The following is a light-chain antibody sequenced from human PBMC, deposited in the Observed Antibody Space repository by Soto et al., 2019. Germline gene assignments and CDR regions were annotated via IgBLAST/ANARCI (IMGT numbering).Light chain of an antibody. Sequence: IVFTQSACTLSLSPGERATLSCRASQTVRNNYLAWYQQKPGQAPRLLIYGASNRATGIPDRFSGSGSGTDFTLTIRRLEPEDFAVYFCQQYDKSPLTFGPGTKVDIK. CDR2: GAS. J-gene: IGKJ3*01. V-gene: IGKV3-20*01. CDR1: QTVRNNY. CDR3: QQYDKSPLT.